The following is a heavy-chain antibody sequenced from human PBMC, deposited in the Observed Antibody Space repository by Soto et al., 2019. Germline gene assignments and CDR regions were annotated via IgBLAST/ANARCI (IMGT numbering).Heavy chain of an antibody. Sequence: GGSLRLSCAASGFTFSSYAMSWVRQAPGKGLEWVSAISGSGGSTDYADSVKGRFTISRDNSKNTLYLQMNSLRAEDTAVDFCAKDRAFDYGDYEGAFDIWGQGTMVTVSS. CDR1: GFTFSSYA. D-gene: IGHD4-17*01. CDR3: AKDRAFDYGDYEGAFDI. CDR2: ISGSGGST. V-gene: IGHV3-23*01. J-gene: IGHJ3*02.